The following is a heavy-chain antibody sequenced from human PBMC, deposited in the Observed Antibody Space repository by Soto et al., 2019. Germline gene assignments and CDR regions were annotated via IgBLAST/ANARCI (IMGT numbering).Heavy chain of an antibody. Sequence: ASVKVSCKASGYTFTIYGISWVRQAPGQGLEWMGWISAYNGNTNYAQKLQGRVTMTTDASTSTAYMELRSLRSDDTAVYYCASPVAGKGGIDYWGQGTLVTVSS. D-gene: IGHD6-19*01. CDR1: GYTFTIYG. CDR2: ISAYNGNT. J-gene: IGHJ4*02. CDR3: ASPVAGKGGIDY. V-gene: IGHV1-18*01.